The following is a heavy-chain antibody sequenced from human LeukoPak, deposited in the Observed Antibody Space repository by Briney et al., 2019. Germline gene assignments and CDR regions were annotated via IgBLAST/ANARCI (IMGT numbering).Heavy chain of an antibody. V-gene: IGHV1-69*13. Sequence: ASVKVSCKASGGTFSSYAISWVRQAPGQGLEWMGGIIPIFGTANYAQKFQGRVTITADESTSTAYMELSSLRSEDTAVYYCARRKFGGDSSGYYYPFDYWGQGTLVTVSS. CDR3: ARRKFGGDSSGYYYPFDY. D-gene: IGHD3-22*01. CDR1: GGTFSSYA. J-gene: IGHJ4*02. CDR2: IIPIFGTA.